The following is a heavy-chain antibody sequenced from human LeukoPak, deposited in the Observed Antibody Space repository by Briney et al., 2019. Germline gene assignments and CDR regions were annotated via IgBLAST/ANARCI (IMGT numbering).Heavy chain of an antibody. CDR3: ARSALTIVVVVAADEYYFDY. D-gene: IGHD2-15*01. CDR2: INPSGGST. CDR1: GYTFTSYY. V-gene: IGHV1-46*03. Sequence: ASVKVSCKASGYTFTSYYMHWVRQAPGQGLEWMGIINPSGGSTSYAQKFQGRVTMTRDTSTSTVYMELSSLRSEDTAVYYCARSALTIVVVVAADEYYFDYWGQGTLVTVSS. J-gene: IGHJ4*02.